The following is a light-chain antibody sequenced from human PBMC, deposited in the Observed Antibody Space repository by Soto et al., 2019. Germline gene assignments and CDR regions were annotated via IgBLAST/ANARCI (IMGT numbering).Light chain of an antibody. J-gene: IGKJ1*01. CDR1: QSVGSN. Sequence: EIVMTQCPATLSVSPGERATLSCGASQSVGSNLAWYQQKSGQAPRLLIYGASSRATGIPDRFSGSGSGTDFTLTISRLEPEDFAVYYCQQYGTSPLTFGQGTKVDIK. CDR2: GAS. V-gene: IGKV3-20*01. CDR3: QQYGTSPLT.